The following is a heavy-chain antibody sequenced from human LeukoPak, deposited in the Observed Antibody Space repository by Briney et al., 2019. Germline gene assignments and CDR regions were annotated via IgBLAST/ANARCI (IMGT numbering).Heavy chain of an antibody. J-gene: IGHJ5*02. V-gene: IGHV4-39*01. CDR3: ARRGYFDSKGWFDP. CDR2: IYYSGST. Sequence: PSETLSLACSVSGGSISSSSYYWGWIRQPPGTGLEWLGSIYYSGSTYYNPSLKSRVTISVDTSKKQFSLKLSSVTAADTAVYYCARRGYFDSKGWFDPWGQGTLVTVSS. D-gene: IGHD3-22*01. CDR1: GGSISSSSYY.